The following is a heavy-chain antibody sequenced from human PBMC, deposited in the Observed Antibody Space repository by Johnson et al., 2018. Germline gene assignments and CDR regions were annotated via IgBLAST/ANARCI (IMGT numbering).Heavy chain of an antibody. CDR1: GFLFSSYG. V-gene: IGHV3-30*18. J-gene: IGHJ3*02. CDR2: ISYDGSNT. Sequence: VQLLESGGGVVQPGRSLRVSCAASGFLFSSYGMHWVRQAPGKGLEWLVLISYDGSNTYYADSVKGRFTISRDNSKNTGYLQMNSLRAEDTAVYYCAKGKYRATQHDVFDIWCQWTMVTVSS. D-gene: IGHD2-15*01. CDR3: AKGKYRATQHDVFDI.